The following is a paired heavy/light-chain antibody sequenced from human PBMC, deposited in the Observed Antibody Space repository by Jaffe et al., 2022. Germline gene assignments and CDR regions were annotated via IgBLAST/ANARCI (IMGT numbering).Heavy chain of an antibody. CDR1: GFTVSSNY. V-gene: IGHV3-66*02. CDR3: ARDSNKYYGRTQH. CDR2: IYSGGST. D-gene: IGHD3-3*01. J-gene: IGHJ1*01. Sequence: EVQLVESGGGLVQPGGSLRLSCAASGFTVSSNYMSWVRQAPGKGLEWVSVIYSGGSTYYADSVKGRFTISRDNSKNTLYLQMNSLRAEDTAVYYCARDSNKYYGRTQHWGQGTLVTVSS.
Light chain of an antibody. CDR2: DAS. CDR3: QQFNSYPFT. J-gene: IGKJ3*01. Sequence: AIQLTQSPSSLSASVGDRVTITCRASQGISSALAWYQQKPGKAPKLLIYDASSLESGVPSRFSGSGSGTDFTLTISSLQPEDFATYYCQQFNSYPFTFGPGTKVDIK. CDR1: QGISSA. V-gene: IGKV1-13*02.